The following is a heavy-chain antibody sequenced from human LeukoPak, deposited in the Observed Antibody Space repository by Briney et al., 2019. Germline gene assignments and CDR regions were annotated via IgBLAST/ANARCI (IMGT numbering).Heavy chain of an antibody. J-gene: IGHJ4*02. Sequence: SETLSLTCTVSGGSISSGSYYWSWIRQPAGKGLEWIGRVYTSGSTNYNPSLKSRVTISVDTSKNQFSLKLSSVTAADTAVYYCARYTIAARNIDYWGQGTLVTVSS. CDR2: VYTSGST. CDR3: ARYTIAARNIDY. CDR1: GGSISSGSYY. D-gene: IGHD6-6*01. V-gene: IGHV4-61*02.